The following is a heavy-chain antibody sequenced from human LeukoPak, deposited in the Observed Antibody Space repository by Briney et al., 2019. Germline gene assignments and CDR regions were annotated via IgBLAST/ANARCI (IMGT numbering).Heavy chain of an antibody. V-gene: IGHV3-74*01. J-gene: IGHJ4*02. CDR2: INPDGSDT. D-gene: IGHD1-26*01. Sequence: GGSLRLSCAASGFTFSTFWMHWVRQAPGKGLVWVSRINPDGSDTDYADSVKGRFTISRDNTKNTPYLQMNGLRADDTSLYFCAKDLRGARDYWGQGTLVTVSS. CDR1: GFTFSTFW. CDR3: AKDLRGARDY.